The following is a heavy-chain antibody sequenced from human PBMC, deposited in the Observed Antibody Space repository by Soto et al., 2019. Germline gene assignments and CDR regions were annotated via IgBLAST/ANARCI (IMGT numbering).Heavy chain of an antibody. CDR2: ISYDGSNK. Sequence: QVQLVESGGGVVQPGRSLRLSCAASGFTFSSYAMHWVRQAPGKGLEWVAVISYDGSNKYYADSVKGRFTISRDNSKNTLYLQMNSLRAEDTAVYYFARDQTETAIDDWGQGTLVTVSS. CDR3: ARDQTETAIDD. J-gene: IGHJ4*02. V-gene: IGHV3-30-3*01. CDR1: GFTFSSYA. D-gene: IGHD5-18*01.